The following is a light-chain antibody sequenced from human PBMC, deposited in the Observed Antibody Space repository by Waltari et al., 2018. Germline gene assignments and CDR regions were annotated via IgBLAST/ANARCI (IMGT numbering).Light chain of an antibody. J-gene: IGKJ2*01. CDR1: QCVSSN. V-gene: IGKV3-15*01. CDR2: GAS. CDR3: QQYNSWPPRYT. Sequence: EIVLTQSPATLSVSPGERATLSCRASQCVSSNLAWYQHKPGQPPRLLIYGASPRATGIPARFSGSGSGTEFTLTISSLQSEDFAVYYCQQYNSWPPRYTFGQGTNLESK.